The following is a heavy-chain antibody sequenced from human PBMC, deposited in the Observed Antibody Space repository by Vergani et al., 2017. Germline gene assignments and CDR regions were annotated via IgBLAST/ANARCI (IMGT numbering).Heavy chain of an antibody. J-gene: IGHJ3*02. V-gene: IGHV1-46*01. CDR2: INPSGGST. CDR3: ARDPRSGSYSDAFDI. Sequence: QVQLVQSGAEVKKPGASVKVSCKASGYTFTSYYMHWVRQAPGQGLEWMGIINPSGGSTSYAQKFQGRVTMTRDTSTSTVYMELSSLRSEDTAVYYCARDPRSGSYSDAFDIWGQGTMVTVSS. CDR1: GYTFTSYY. D-gene: IGHD1-26*01.